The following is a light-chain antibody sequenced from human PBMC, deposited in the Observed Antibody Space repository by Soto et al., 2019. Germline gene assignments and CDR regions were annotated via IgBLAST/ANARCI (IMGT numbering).Light chain of an antibody. CDR3: QEYNTYLYT. CDR2: DAS. CDR1: QSISKR. J-gene: IGKJ2*01. V-gene: IGKV1-5*01. Sequence: DIQMTQSPSTLSASVGDRDTFTCRASQSISKRLAWYQQKPGKAPKLLIYDASILVSGVPSRFSGSGSGTECTLNISSLQPDDFATYYCQEYNTYLYTFGQGTKVEIE.